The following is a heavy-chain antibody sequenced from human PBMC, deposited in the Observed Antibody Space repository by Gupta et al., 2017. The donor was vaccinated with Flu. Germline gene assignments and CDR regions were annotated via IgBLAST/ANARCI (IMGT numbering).Heavy chain of an antibody. CDR2: TYYRSKWYN. V-gene: IGHV6-1*01. J-gene: IGHJ3*02. CDR1: VGSVPCNIAP. CDR3: ARDLITARPAFDI. D-gene: IGHD6-6*01. Sequence: QVQLQQSGPGLVKPSQTLSTTCAISVGSVPCNIAPWNWTRQSPSRGLEWLGRTYYRSKWYNDYAVSVKSRITINPDTYKNQFSLQLNSVTPEDTALYSCARDLITARPAFDIWGQGTMVTVSS.